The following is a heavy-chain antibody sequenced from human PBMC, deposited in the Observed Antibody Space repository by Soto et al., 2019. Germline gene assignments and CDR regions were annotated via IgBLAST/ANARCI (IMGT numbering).Heavy chain of an antibody. V-gene: IGHV1-18*04. CDR2: ISAYNGNT. Sequence: ASVKVSCKASGYTFTIYGISCVLQSPGQGLEWMGWISAYNGNTNYAQKLQGRVTMTTDTSTSTAYMELRSLRSDDTAVYYCGRDFYSSSSLIDYWGQGTLVTVSS. J-gene: IGHJ4*02. D-gene: IGHD6-6*01. CDR1: GYTFTIYG. CDR3: GRDFYSSSSLIDY.